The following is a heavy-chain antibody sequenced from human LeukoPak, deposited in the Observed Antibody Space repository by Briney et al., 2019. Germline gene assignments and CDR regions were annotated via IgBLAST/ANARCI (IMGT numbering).Heavy chain of an antibody. CDR3: ARSTGTGTAFDY. CDR1: GFTFSSYS. Sequence: GGSLRLSCAASGFTFSSYSMNWVRQAPGKGLEWVSSISDNGRDRNYKESVKGRFTISRDNAKNSVYLQMNSLRAEHTAVYYCARSTGTGTAFDYWGQGTLITVSS. D-gene: IGHD1-7*01. CDR2: ISDNGRDR. J-gene: IGHJ4*02. V-gene: IGHV3-21*01.